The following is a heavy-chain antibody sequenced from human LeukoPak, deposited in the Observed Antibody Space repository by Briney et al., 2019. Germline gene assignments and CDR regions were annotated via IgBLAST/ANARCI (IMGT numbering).Heavy chain of an antibody. CDR2: VNPNSGNT. CDR1: GYTFTSYG. CDR3: ARGPGYCSGGSCYTGDAFDI. J-gene: IGHJ3*02. D-gene: IGHD2-15*01. Sequence: ASVKVSCKASGYTFTSYGISWVRQATGQGLEWMGWVNPNSGNTGYAQKFQGRVTMTRNTSISTAYMELSSLRSEDTAVYYCARGPGYCSGGSCYTGDAFDIWGQGTMVTVSS. V-gene: IGHV1-8*02.